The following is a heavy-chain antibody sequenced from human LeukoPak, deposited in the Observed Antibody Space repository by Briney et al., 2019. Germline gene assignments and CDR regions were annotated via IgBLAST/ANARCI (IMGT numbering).Heavy chain of an antibody. V-gene: IGHV3-66*01. CDR1: GFIVSNNY. CDR2: IYSGGSI. CDR3: ASASSSYCGDDCHSVYRSMDF. D-gene: IGHD2-21*01. J-gene: IGHJ6*03. Sequence: GGSLRLSCAASGFIVSNNYMSWVRQAPGKGLEWVSVIYSGGSIYYADFVQGRFTISRDNSKSTLYLQMNSLRADDTAVYYCASASSSYCGDDCHSVYRSMDFWGKGTTVTVSS.